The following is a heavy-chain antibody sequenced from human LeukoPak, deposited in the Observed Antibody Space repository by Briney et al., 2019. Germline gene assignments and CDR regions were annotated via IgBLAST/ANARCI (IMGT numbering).Heavy chain of an antibody. D-gene: IGHD1-26*01. Sequence: GGSLRLSCAASGFTFSSYGMHWVRQAPGKGLEWVAVISYDGSNKYYADSVKGRFTISRDNSKNTLYLQMNSLRAEDTAVYYCAKDRVGYFDCWGQGTLVTVSS. J-gene: IGHJ4*02. CDR2: ISYDGSNK. CDR3: AKDRVGYFDC. CDR1: GFTFSSYG. V-gene: IGHV3-30*18.